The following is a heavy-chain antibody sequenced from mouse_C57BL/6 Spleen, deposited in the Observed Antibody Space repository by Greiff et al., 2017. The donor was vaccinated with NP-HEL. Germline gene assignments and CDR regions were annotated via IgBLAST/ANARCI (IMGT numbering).Heavy chain of an antibody. V-gene: IGHV1-69*01. Sequence: QVQLQQSGAELVMPGASVKLSCKASGYTFTSYWMHWVKQRPGQGLEWIGEIDPSDSYTNYNQKFKGKSTLTVDKSSSTAYMQLSSLTSEDSAVYYCARDGKGGYFDYWGQGTTLTVSS. CDR2: IDPSDSYT. CDR3: ARDGKGGYFDY. D-gene: IGHD2-1*01. J-gene: IGHJ2*01. CDR1: GYTFTSYW.